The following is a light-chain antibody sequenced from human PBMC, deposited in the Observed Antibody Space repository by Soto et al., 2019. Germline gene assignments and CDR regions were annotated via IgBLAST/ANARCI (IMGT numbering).Light chain of an antibody. CDR1: QAISSY. J-gene: IGKJ4*01. V-gene: IGKV1-9*01. Sequence: DIQLTQSPSFLSASVGDRVTITCWASQAISSYLAWYQQKPGKPPKLLIYGASTLQSDVPSRFSGSGSGTEFTLTVSSLQAEDSATYYCQQFNDYPLTFGGGTKVEIK. CDR3: QQFNDYPLT. CDR2: GAS.